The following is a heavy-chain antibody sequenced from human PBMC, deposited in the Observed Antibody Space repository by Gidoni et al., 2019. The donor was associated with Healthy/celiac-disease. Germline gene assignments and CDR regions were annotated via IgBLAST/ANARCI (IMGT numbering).Heavy chain of an antibody. CDR3: ARHSHYYDSSGYSE. V-gene: IGHV4-39*01. CDR1: GCSLRSSIYY. CDR2: IYSSGST. D-gene: IGHD3-22*01. Sequence: QPQLQESRPGLVTPLGTLSLPCTVSGCSLRSSIYYWGWIRQPPGQGLEWIGSIYSSGSTYSDPSLKSRVTISVDTSKNQFSLKLSSVTAADAAVYYCARHSHYYDSSGYSEWGQGTLVTVSS. J-gene: IGHJ4*02.